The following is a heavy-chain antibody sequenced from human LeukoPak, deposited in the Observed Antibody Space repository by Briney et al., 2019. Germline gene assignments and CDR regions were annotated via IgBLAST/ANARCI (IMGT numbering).Heavy chain of an antibody. CDR1: GFTFSSYA. V-gene: IGHV3-30-3*01. Sequence: PGRSLRLSCAASGFTFSSYAMNWVRQAPGKGLEWVAVISFDGSNKYYADSVQGRFTISRDNSKNTLYLQMNSLRAEDTAVYYCAKTGVKFCSSTSCYLDYWGQGALLTASS. CDR3: AKTGVKFCSSTSCYLDY. CDR2: ISFDGSNK. D-gene: IGHD2-2*01. J-gene: IGHJ4*02.